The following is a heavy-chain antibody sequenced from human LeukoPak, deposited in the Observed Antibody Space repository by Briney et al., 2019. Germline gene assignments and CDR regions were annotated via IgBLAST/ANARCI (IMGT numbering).Heavy chain of an antibody. D-gene: IGHD3-16*01. CDR3: ARDPKCGIGGTVCSDY. CDR2: ISSSGSTM. Sequence: QAGGSLRLSCAACGFTFSSYEMNWVRQAPGKGLEWVSYISSSGSTMYYADSVKGRFTISRDNAKNSLYLQMNSRRAEDTAVYYRARDPKCGIGGTVCSDYWGQGTLVTVSS. V-gene: IGHV3-48*03. CDR1: GFTFSSYE. J-gene: IGHJ4*02.